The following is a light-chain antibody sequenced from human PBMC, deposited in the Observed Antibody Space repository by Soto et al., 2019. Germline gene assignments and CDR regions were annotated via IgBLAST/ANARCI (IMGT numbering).Light chain of an antibody. CDR3: TSYTSSNTYV. Sequence: QSALTQPPSVSGSPGQSVTISCTGTSSEIGSYNHVSWYQQPPGTAPKLMIYEVSNRPSGVPDRFSGSKSGNTASLTISGLQAEDEADYYCTSYTSSNTYVFGTGTKVTVL. CDR1: SSEIGSYNH. CDR2: EVS. J-gene: IGLJ1*01. V-gene: IGLV2-18*02.